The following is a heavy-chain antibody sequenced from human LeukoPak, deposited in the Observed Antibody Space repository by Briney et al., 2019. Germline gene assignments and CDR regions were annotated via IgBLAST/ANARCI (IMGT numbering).Heavy chain of an antibody. J-gene: IGHJ2*01. CDR2: TYYRSKRYT. CDR3: ARGQLWCGELLGSYWYFDL. V-gene: IGHV6-1*01. CDR1: GDSVSINSAA. D-gene: IGHD3-10*01. Sequence: SQSLSLTCAISGDSVSINSAACNWIRQSRSRGLEWLGRTYYRSKRYTDYAVSVKSRITINPDTSKNQFYLQLNSVTPEDTAVYYCARGQLWCGELLGSYWYFDLWGRGTPVTVSS.